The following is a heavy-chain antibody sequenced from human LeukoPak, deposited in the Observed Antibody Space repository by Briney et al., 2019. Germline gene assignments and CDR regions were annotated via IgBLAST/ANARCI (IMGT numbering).Heavy chain of an antibody. Sequence: GGSLRLSCAASGFTFTNYAMTWVRQVPGKGLEWVSHINGSGGSSYHVDSVKGRFTISRDNSKNTLYLQMNSLRAEDTAVYYCARLGRYADYWGQGTLVTVSS. CDR1: GFTFTNYA. CDR3: ARLGRYADY. D-gene: IGHD3-16*01. CDR2: INGSGGSS. V-gene: IGHV3-23*01. J-gene: IGHJ4*02.